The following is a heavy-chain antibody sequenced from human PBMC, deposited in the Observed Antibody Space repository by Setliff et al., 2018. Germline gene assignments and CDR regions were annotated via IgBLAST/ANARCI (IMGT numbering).Heavy chain of an antibody. V-gene: IGHV3-21*04. Sequence: GGSLRLSCVASRFTFSSYYMNWVRQAPGKGLEWVSSISSTSTYIYYADSVKGRFTISRDASKNSLFLQMNSLKTEDTAVYYCIRDTHMSGAYYFDYWGQGTLVTVSS. CDR2: ISSTSTYI. D-gene: IGHD1-26*01. J-gene: IGHJ4*02. CDR3: IRDTHMSGAYYFDY. CDR1: RFTFSSYY.